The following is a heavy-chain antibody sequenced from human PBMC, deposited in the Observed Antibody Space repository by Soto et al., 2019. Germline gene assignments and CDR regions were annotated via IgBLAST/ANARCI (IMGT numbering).Heavy chain of an antibody. V-gene: IGHV1-2*04. CDR1: GYTFTGYY. CDR3: ARGQLVYYFDY. Sequence: ASVKVSCKASGYTFTGYYMHWVRQAPGQGLEWMGWINPNSGGTNYAYKFQGWVTMTRDTSISTAYMELSRLRSDDTAVYYCARGQLVYYFDYWGQGTLVTVSS. CDR2: INPNSGGT. J-gene: IGHJ4*02. D-gene: IGHD6-6*01.